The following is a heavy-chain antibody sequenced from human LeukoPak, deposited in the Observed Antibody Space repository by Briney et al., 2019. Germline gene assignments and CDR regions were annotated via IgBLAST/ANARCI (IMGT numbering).Heavy chain of an antibody. CDR3: AGSGIAAAGHNYFDP. J-gene: IGHJ5*02. CDR1: GGSISSYY. D-gene: IGHD6-13*01. Sequence: ETLSLTCTVSGGSISSYYWSWVRQPAGKGLEWGGRIYTSGSNNYNPSLKSRVTMSVDTSKNQFSLKLSSVTAADTAVYYCAGSGIAAAGHNYFDPWGQGTLVTVSS. V-gene: IGHV4-4*07. CDR2: IYTSGSN.